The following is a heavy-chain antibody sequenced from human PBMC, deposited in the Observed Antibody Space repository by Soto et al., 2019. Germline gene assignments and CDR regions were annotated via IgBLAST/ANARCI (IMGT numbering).Heavy chain of an antibody. CDR3: AKNGDYGDPKDLYYMDV. Sequence: PGGSLRISFAACGFTFSSYGMDWVRQAPGKGLEWVAVIWYDGSNKYYADSVKGRFTISRDNSKNTLYLQMNSLRAEDTAVYYCAKNGDYGDPKDLYYMDVWGKGTTVTVSS. CDR2: IWYDGSNK. J-gene: IGHJ6*03. D-gene: IGHD4-17*01. CDR1: GFTFSSYG. V-gene: IGHV3-33*06.